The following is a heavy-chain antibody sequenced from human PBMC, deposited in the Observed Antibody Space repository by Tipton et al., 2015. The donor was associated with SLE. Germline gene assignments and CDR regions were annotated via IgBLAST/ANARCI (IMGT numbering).Heavy chain of an antibody. CDR2: IYYSGST. J-gene: IGHJ6*02. CDR1: GGSISSGGYY. CDR3: ARGRGDPYYGMDV. Sequence: TLSITCTVSGGSISSGGYYWSWIRQHPGKGLEWIGYIYYSGSTYYTPSLRSRVTISVDTSKNQFSLKLSSVTAADTAVYYCARGRGDPYYGMDVWGQGTTVTVSS. V-gene: IGHV4-31*03. D-gene: IGHD3-16*01.